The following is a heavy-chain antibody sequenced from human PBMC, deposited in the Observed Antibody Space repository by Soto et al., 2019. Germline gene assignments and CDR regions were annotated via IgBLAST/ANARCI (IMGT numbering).Heavy chain of an antibody. Sequence: GESLKISCKGSGYIFISYWIGWVRQMPGKGLEWMGIIYPGDSNTRYSPSFQGQVAISADKSISTAYLQWSSLKASDTAMYYCAMPGAVMGAFDIWGQGTMVTVS. D-gene: IGHD2-21*01. CDR2: IYPGDSNT. CDR1: GYIFISYW. CDR3: AMPGAVMGAFDI. J-gene: IGHJ3*02. V-gene: IGHV5-51*01.